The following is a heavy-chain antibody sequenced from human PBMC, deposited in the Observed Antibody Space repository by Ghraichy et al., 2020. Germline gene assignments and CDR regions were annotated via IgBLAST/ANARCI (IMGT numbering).Heavy chain of an antibody. V-gene: IGHV3-33*01. J-gene: IGHJ6*02. D-gene: IGHD2-2*01. CDR1: GFTFSSYG. Sequence: GGSLRLSCAASGFTFSSYGMHWVRQAPGKGLEWVAVIWYDGSNKYYADSVKGRFTISRDNSKNTLYLQMNSLRAEDTAVYYCARDPDIVVVPDGGYGMDVWGQGTTVTVSS. CDR2: IWYDGSNK. CDR3: ARDPDIVVVPDGGYGMDV.